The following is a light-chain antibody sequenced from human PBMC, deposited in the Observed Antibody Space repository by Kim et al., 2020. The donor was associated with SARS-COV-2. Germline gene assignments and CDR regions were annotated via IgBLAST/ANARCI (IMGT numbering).Light chain of an antibody. J-gene: IGKJ2*01. CDR1: QDIRNY. Sequence: DIQMTQSPSSLSASVGDRVTITCQASQDIRNYLNWYQHKPGKAPKLLINDASNLETGVPSRFSGSGSGTDFTFTISSLQPEDIATYYCQQFDDLPYIFGQGTKLEI. CDR3: QQFDDLPYI. CDR2: DAS. V-gene: IGKV1-33*01.